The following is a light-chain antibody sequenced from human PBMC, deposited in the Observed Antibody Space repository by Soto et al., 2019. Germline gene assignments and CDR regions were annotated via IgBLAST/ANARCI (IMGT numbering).Light chain of an antibody. V-gene: IGKV3-20*01. CDR2: GAS. CDR3: QQYGSSGT. J-gene: IGKJ1*01. CDR1: QSVSNNY. Sequence: DIVLTHSPATLSLSPGERATFSCLASQSVSNNYLAWYQQKPGQAPRLLIYGASNRATGIPDRFSGSGSGTDFTLTISRLEPEDFAVYYCQQYGSSGTFGQGTKVDIK.